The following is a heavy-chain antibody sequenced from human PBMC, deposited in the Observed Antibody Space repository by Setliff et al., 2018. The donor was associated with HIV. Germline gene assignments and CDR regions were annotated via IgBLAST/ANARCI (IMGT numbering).Heavy chain of an antibody. V-gene: IGHV4-31*03. Sequence: TLSLTCTVSGGSISSGGYYWSWIRQHPGKGLEWIGYIYYSGSTYYNPSLRSRVTISVDTSKNQFSLKLSSVTAADTAVYYCARDGRSGYSYAYKGDYYYYMDVWGKGTTVTVSS. CDR1: GGSISSGGYY. J-gene: IGHJ6*03. CDR3: ARDGRSGYSYAYKGDYYYYMDV. CDR2: IYYSGST. D-gene: IGHD5-18*01.